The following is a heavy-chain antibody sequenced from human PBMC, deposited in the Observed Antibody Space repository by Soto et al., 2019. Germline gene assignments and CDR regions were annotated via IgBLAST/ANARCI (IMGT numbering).Heavy chain of an antibody. CDR1: GGSFSGYY. Sequence: SETLSLTCAVYGGSFSGYYWSWIRQPPGKGLEWIGEINHSGSTNYNPSLKSRVTISVDTSKNQFSLKLSSVTAADTAVYYCARGVPPTDCSSTSCLQTYYYYYYMDVWGKGTTVTVSS. CDR2: INHSGST. D-gene: IGHD2-2*01. CDR3: ARGVPPTDCSSTSCLQTYYYYYYMDV. J-gene: IGHJ6*03. V-gene: IGHV4-34*01.